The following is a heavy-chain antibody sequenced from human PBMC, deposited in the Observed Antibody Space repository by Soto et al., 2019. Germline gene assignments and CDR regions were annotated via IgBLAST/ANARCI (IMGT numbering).Heavy chain of an antibody. Sequence: QGQLVQSGGEVKKSGASVKVSCKASGYTFSRYGISWVQQAPGQGLEWMGWISGYNGDTNYAQKFQGRVIMTIDTSTTTAYMDLRSLTSDDTAVYYCAKNGQPPYYYYGLDVWGQGTTVTVSS. CDR3: AKNGQPPYYYYGLDV. CDR2: ISGYNGDT. CDR1: GYTFSRYG. D-gene: IGHD2-8*01. V-gene: IGHV1-18*01. J-gene: IGHJ6*02.